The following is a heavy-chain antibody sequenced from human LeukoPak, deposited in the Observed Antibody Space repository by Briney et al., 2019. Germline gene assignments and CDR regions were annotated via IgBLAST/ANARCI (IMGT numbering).Heavy chain of an antibody. Sequence: SETLSLTCTVSGGSISSYYWSWIRQPPGKGLEWIGYIYYSGSTNYNPSLKSRVTISVDTSKNQSSLKLSSVTAADTAVYYCARATSQWQVQDGMDVWGKGTTVTVSS. CDR1: GGSISSYY. CDR3: ARATSQWQVQDGMDV. J-gene: IGHJ6*04. CDR2: IYYSGST. V-gene: IGHV4-59*01. D-gene: IGHD6-19*01.